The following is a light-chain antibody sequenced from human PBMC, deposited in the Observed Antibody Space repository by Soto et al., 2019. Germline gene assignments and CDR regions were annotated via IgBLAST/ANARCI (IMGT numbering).Light chain of an antibody. CDR3: MQGTHWPELT. CDR2: RVS. CDR1: QSLIYRDGNTY. J-gene: IGKJ4*01. V-gene: IGKV2-30*01. Sequence: DIVLTQSPLSLSVTLGQPASLSCRSSQSLIYRDGNTYLNWCHQRPGQSPRRLIYRVSNRDSGVPDRFSGSGSGTDFTLTISRVEAEDVGVYYCMQGTHWPELTFGGGTKVEIK.